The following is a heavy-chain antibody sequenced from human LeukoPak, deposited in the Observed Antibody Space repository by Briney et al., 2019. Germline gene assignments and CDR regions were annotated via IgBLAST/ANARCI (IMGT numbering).Heavy chain of an antibody. V-gene: IGHV1-8*03. CDR3: ARGTRLGGTMIVVVISDYFDY. Sequence: VASVKVSCKASGYTFTSYDINWVRQATGQGLEWMGWMNPNSGNTGYAQKFQGRVTITRNTSISTAYMELSSLRSEDTAVYYCARGTRLGGTMIVVVISDYFDYWGQGTLVTVSS. J-gene: IGHJ4*02. CDR1: GYTFTSYD. CDR2: MNPNSGNT. D-gene: IGHD3-22*01.